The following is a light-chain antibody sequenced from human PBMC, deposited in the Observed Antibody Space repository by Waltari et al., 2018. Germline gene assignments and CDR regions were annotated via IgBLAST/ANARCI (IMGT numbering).Light chain of an antibody. J-gene: IGKJ1*01. CDR1: QDISNN. V-gene: IGKV1D-13*01. CDR2: KAS. CDR3: QHGHNIPWT. Sequence: IQMTQSPSSLSASVGDRVTITCQASQDISNNLAWYQQKTGKVPNLLIYKASTLQSGVPSGFSGSGSGTYFTLTITSLQPEDFASYYCQHGHNIPWTFGQGTKVEIK.